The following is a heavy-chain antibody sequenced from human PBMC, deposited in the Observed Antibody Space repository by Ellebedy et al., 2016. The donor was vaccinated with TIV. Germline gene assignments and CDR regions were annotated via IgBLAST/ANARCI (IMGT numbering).Heavy chain of an antibody. CDR2: IYPGDSDT. D-gene: IGHD3-3*01. J-gene: IGHJ4*02. CDR1: GYSFTSYW. V-gene: IGHV5-51*01. Sequence: GESLKISCKGSGYSFTSYWIGWVRQMPGKGLEWMGIIYPGDSDTRYSPSFEGQVTISADKSISTAYLQWSSLKASDTALYYCARAATYDFWSDWGQGTLVTVSS. CDR3: ARAATYDFWSD.